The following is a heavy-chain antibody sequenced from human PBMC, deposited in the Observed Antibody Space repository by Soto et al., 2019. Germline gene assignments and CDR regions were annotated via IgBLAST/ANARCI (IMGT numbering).Heavy chain of an antibody. CDR1: GGSISSYY. Sequence: PSESLSLTCTVSGGSISSYYWSWIRQPPGKGLEWIGYIYYSGSTNYNPSLKSRVTISVDTSKNQVSLQLRSVTPEDTAVYYCARKYGSGNYYYGMDVWGQGTTVTVSS. CDR3: ARKYGSGNYYYGMDV. CDR2: IYYSGST. J-gene: IGHJ6*02. D-gene: IGHD3-10*01. V-gene: IGHV4-59*12.